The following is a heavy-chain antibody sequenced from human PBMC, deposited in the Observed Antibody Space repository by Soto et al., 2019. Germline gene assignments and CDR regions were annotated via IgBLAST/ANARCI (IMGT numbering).Heavy chain of an antibody. CDR1: GGTFSSYA. J-gene: IGHJ6*02. CDR3: ARSQGSSTSLEIYYYYYYGMDV. V-gene: IGHV1-69*01. Sequence: QVQLVQSGAEVKKPGSSVKVSCKASGGTFSSYAISWVRQAPGQGLEWMGGIIPISGTANYAQKFQGRVTITADESTSTAYRWLSSLRSEDTALYYCARSQGSSTSLEIYYYYYYGMDVWGQGTTFTISS. CDR2: IIPISGTA. D-gene: IGHD2-2*01.